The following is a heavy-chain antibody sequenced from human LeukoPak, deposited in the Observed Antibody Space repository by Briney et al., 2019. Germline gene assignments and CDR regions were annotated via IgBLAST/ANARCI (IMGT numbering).Heavy chain of an antibody. CDR1: GFTFNNYG. CDR3: ARVELAPYYYYMDV. Sequence: QPGRSLRLSCAASGFTFNNYGMHWVRQAPGKGLEWVSYISSSGSTIYYADSVKGRFTISRDNAKNSLYLRMNSLRAEDTAVYYCARVELAPYYYYMDVWGKGTTVTVSS. J-gene: IGHJ6*03. D-gene: IGHD1-7*01. CDR2: ISSSGSTI. V-gene: IGHV3-48*03.